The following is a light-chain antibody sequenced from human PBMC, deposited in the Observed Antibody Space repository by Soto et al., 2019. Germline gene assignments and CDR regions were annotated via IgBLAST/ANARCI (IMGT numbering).Light chain of an antibody. J-gene: IGKJ3*01. CDR3: QQYGASPFT. Sequence: EIVLTQSPGTLSLSPGERATLSCRASQSVSSHLAWYQQRPGQAPRLLIYGASSRATGIPDRFSGSGSGTDFTLTISRLEPEDFALYYCQQYGASPFTFGPGTRVDIK. CDR1: QSVSSH. CDR2: GAS. V-gene: IGKV3-20*01.